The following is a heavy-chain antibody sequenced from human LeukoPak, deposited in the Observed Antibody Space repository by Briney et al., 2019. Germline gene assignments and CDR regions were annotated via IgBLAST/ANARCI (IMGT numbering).Heavy chain of an antibody. J-gene: IGHJ4*02. Sequence: SETLSLTCTVSGGSIISTTYYWGWIRQPPGKGLEWIGTISYTGSTYYNPSLKSRVTISVDTSKNQFSLKLTSVTAADTTVYYCARQDSTGYYDYYFDYWGQGTLVTVSS. CDR1: GGSIISTTYY. V-gene: IGHV4-39*01. D-gene: IGHD3-22*01. CDR3: ARQDSTGYYDYYFDY. CDR2: ISYTGST.